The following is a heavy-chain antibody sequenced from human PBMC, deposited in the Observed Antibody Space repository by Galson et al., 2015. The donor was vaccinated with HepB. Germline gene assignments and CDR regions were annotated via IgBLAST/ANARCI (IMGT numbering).Heavy chain of an antibody. CDR2: IIPIFGTA. J-gene: IGHJ4*02. D-gene: IGHD5-12*01. V-gene: IGHV1-69*01. CDR3: ARSGRGDGSYSGYDFWAKY. CDR1: GGTFSSYA. Sequence: QSGAEVKKPGESLRISCKASGGTFSSYAISWVRQAPGQGLEWMGGIIPIFGTANYAQKFQGRVTITADESTSTACMELSSLRSEDTAVYYCARSGRGDGSYSGYDFWAKYWGQGTLVTVSS.